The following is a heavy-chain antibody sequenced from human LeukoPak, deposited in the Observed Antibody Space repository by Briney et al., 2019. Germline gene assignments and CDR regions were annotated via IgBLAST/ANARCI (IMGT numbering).Heavy chain of an antibody. J-gene: IGHJ4*02. CDR3: ARSPTSWYFDY. Sequence: GGSLRLSCAASGFTFSSYGMHWVRQAPGKGLEWVAFIRYHGSDKYYADSVKGRFTISRDNSKNTLYLQMNSLRPEDTSVYFCARSPTSWYFDYWGQGTLVTVSS. CDR1: GFTFSSYG. CDR2: IRYHGSDK. V-gene: IGHV3-30*02. D-gene: IGHD2-2*01.